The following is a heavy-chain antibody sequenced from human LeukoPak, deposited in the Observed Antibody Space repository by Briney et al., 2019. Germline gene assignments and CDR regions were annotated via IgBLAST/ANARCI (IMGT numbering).Heavy chain of an antibody. CDR1: GFTFSSYG. J-gene: IGHJ4*02. CDR3: ARDGRIQLGGGYFDY. V-gene: IGHV3-33*01. D-gene: IGHD5-18*01. Sequence: GGSLRLSCAASGFTFSSYGMHWVRQAPGKGLEWVAVIWYDGSNKYYADSVKGRFTISRDNSKNTLYLQMNSPRAEDTAVYYCARDGRIQLGGGYFDYWGQGTLVTVSS. CDR2: IWYDGSNK.